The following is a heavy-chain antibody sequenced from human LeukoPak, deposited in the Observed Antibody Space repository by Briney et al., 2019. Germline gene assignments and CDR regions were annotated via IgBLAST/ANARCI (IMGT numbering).Heavy chain of an antibody. V-gene: IGHV3-48*04. CDR1: GFTFSSYS. CDR3: VSPFDY. CDR2: IDSSGTTI. Sequence: GGSLRLSCAASGFTFSSYSMNWVRQAPGKGLEWVCYIDSSGTTIYYADSVKGRFTISRDNAKNSLYLQMNSLRVEDTAVYYCVSPFDYWGQGTLVTVSS. J-gene: IGHJ4*02.